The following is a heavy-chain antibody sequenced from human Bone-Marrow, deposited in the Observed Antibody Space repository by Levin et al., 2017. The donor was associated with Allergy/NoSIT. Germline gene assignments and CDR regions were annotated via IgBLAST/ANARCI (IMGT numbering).Heavy chain of an antibody. D-gene: IGHD1-26*01. CDR3: ARGVVGATTLYFDY. Sequence: LSLTCAASGFTFSDYYMSWIRQAPGKGLEWVSYISSSGSTIYYADSVKGRFTISRDNAKNSLYLQMNSLRAEDTAVYYCARGVVGATTLYFDYWGQGTLVTVSS. CDR1: GFTFSDYY. CDR2: ISSSGSTI. V-gene: IGHV3-11*01. J-gene: IGHJ4*02.